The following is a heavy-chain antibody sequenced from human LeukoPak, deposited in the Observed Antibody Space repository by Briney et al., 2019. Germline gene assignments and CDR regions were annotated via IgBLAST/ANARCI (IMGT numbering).Heavy chain of an antibody. CDR1: GYTFTGYY. D-gene: IGHD3-10*01. CDR3: ARVRGSSGWYFDL. CDR2: INPNSGGT. J-gene: IGHJ2*01. V-gene: IGHV1-2*02. Sequence: ASVKVSCKASGYTFTGYYMHWVRQAPGQGLEWMGWINPNSGGTNYAQKFQGRVTMTRDTSISTAYMELSRLRSDDTAVYCCARVRGSSGWYFDLWGRGTLVTVSS.